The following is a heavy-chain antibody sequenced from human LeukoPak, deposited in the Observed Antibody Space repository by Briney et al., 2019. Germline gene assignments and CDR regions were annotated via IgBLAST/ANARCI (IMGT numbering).Heavy chain of an antibody. V-gene: IGHV4-39*01. CDR1: GGSINSSYDY. J-gene: IGHJ4*02. CDR2: IYYSGST. Sequence: PSETLSLTCTVSGGSINSSYDYWGWLRQPPGKGLEWIGGIYYSGSTHYKQSLKSRVTNYVYTSKHQSSLKVGSVTDAGTAVYFCARHGGAAAGFDFWGQGTMVTVSS. D-gene: IGHD6-13*01. CDR3: ARHGGAAAGFDF.